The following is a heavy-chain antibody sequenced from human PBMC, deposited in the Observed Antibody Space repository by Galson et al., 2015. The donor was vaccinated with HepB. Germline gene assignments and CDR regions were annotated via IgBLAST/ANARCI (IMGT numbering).Heavy chain of an antibody. J-gene: IGHJ6*02. Sequence: SLRLSCAASGFTFSSYSMNWVRQAPGKGLEWVSSISSSSSYIYYADSVKGRFTISRDNAKNSLYLQMNSLRAEDTAVYYCARDALGYCSGGSCYSGSHYYYGMDVWGQGTTVTVSS. CDR2: ISSSSSYI. V-gene: IGHV3-21*01. CDR1: GFTFSSYS. CDR3: ARDALGYCSGGSCYSGSHYYYGMDV. D-gene: IGHD2-15*01.